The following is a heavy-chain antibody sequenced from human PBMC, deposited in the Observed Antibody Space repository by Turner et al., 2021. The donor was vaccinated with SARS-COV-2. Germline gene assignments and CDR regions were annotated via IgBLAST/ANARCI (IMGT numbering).Heavy chain of an antibody. D-gene: IGHD3-22*01. Sequence: QVQLVESGGGVVQPGRSLRLSLAASGITFSSHGMHWVRQAPGKGLEWVAVIWNDGSQKYYADSVKGRFTISRDNSKNMVYLQMNSLRAEDTAVYYCARLDDSGHWGAFDIWGQGTMVTVSS. CDR3: ARLDDSGHWGAFDI. CDR1: GITFSSHG. J-gene: IGHJ3*02. V-gene: IGHV3-33*01. CDR2: IWNDGSQK.